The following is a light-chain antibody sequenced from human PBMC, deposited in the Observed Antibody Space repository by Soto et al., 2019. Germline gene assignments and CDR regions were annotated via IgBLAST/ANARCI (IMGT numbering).Light chain of an antibody. V-gene: IGKV3-15*01. Sequence: EIVMTQSPATLSVSPGERATLSRRASQSVSSDLAWYLQKPGQAPSLLVYGASTRATGMPARFSGSGSGTEFTLTISSLQSEDFAVYYCQQYNNWPHTFGQGTKLEIK. J-gene: IGKJ2*01. CDR3: QQYNNWPHT. CDR1: QSVSSD. CDR2: GAS.